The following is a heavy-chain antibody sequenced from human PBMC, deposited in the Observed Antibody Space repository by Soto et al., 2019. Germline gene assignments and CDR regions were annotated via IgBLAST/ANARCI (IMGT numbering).Heavy chain of an antibody. V-gene: IGHV3-23*01. CDR1: GFTFSSYA. J-gene: IGHJ3*02. CDR2: ISGSGGST. CDR3: AKVWDDCGGDCYRADAFDI. D-gene: IGHD2-21*01. Sequence: GGSLRLSCAASGFTFSSYAMSWVRQAPGKGLEWVSAISGSGGSTYYADSVKGRFTNSRDNSKNTLYLQMNSLRAEDTAVYYCAKVWDDCGGDCYRADAFDIWGQGTMVTVSS.